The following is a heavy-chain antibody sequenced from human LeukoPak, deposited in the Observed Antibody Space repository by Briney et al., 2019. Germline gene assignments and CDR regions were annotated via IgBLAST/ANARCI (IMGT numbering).Heavy chain of an antibody. CDR3: ARHMVITPFDS. J-gene: IGHJ4*02. V-gene: IGHV3-11*01. Sequence: PGGSLRLSCVASGFPYCDYYFSWVRQAPGQGLEWLSFISASGNIIHYEDSVKGRFTISRDDAKNSVFLQMDSLRTEDTALYYCARHMVITPFDSWGQGTLVTVSS. D-gene: IGHD4/OR15-4a*01. CDR2: ISASGNII. CDR1: GFPYCDYY.